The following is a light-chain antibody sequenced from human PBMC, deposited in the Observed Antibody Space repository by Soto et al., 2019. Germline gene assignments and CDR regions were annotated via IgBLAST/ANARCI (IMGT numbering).Light chain of an antibody. J-gene: IGKJ3*01. CDR1: QSVSSY. V-gene: IGKV3-11*01. CDR2: DAS. CDR3: QQRSNWPPAIT. Sequence: EIVLTQSPATLSLSPGERATLSCRASQSVSSYLAWYQQKPGQAPRLLIYDASNRGTGIPARFSGSGSGTDFTPTISSLEPEDFAVYYGQQRSNWPPAITFGPGTKVDIK.